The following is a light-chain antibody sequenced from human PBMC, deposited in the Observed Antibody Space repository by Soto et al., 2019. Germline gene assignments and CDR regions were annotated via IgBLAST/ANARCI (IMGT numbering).Light chain of an antibody. V-gene: IGLV2-11*01. CDR1: SSDVGGYHY. CDR2: DVN. J-gene: IGLJ1*01. CDR3: CSYVGSYSYV. Sequence: QSVLTQPRSVSGSPGQSVTISCTGTSSDVGGYHYVSWYQHHPGKAPKLVIFDVNRRPSGVPHRFSGSKSDNTASLSISGLQAEDEADYYCCSYVGSYSYVFGTWTKVTVL.